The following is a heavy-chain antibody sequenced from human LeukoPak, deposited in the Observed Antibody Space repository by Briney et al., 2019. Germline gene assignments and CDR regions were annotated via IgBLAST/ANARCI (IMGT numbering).Heavy chain of an antibody. D-gene: IGHD1-26*01. CDR1: GGTFSSYA. CDR3: ARDLAGATDY. J-gene: IGHJ4*02. V-gene: IGHV1-69*13. Sequence: ASVKVSCKASGGTFSSYAISWVRQAPGQGLEWMGGIIPIFGTANYTQKFQGRVTITADESTSTAYMELSSLRSEDTAVYYCARDLAGATDYWGQGTLVTVSS. CDR2: IIPIFGTA.